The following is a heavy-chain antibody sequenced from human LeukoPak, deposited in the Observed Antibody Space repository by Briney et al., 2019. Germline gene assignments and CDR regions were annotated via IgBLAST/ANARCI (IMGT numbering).Heavy chain of an antibody. V-gene: IGHV4-34*01. J-gene: IGHJ4*02. CDR3: ARWGGGSTIFGVVIMTSYFDY. D-gene: IGHD3-3*01. Sequence: SETLSLTCAVYGRSFSGYYWSWIRQPPGKGLEWIGEINHSGSTNYNPSLKSRVTISVDTSKNQFSLKLSSVTAADTAVYYCARWGGGSTIFGVVIMTSYFDYWGQGTLVTVSS. CDR1: GRSFSGYY. CDR2: INHSGST.